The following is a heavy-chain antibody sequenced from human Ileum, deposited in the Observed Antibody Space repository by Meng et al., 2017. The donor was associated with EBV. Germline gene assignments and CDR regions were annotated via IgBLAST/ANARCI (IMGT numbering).Heavy chain of an antibody. CDR2: ISTNTGNP. D-gene: IGHD6-13*01. V-gene: IGHV7-4-1*02. J-gene: IGHJ4*02. CDR3: ARDSGYTRSWSGDY. Sequence: QVHLVQSGSELKKPGASVKVSCKASGYTLTRNAINWVRQAPGQGLEWMGWISTNTGNPTYAQGFAGRFVFSLDTSVSTAYLQISGLKAEDTAIYYCARDSGYTRSWSGDYWGQGTLVTVSS. CDR1: GYTLTRNA.